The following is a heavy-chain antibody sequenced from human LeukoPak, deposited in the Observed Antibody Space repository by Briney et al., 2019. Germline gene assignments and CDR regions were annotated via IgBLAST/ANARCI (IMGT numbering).Heavy chain of an antibody. J-gene: IGHJ6*02. CDR3: AKVGSALGTQLWLINYYYYYGMDV. CDR2: ISGDGGST. Sequence: PGGSLRLSCAASGFTFDDYAMHWVRQAPGKGLEWVSLISGDGGSTYYADSVKGRFTISRDNSKNSLYLQTNSLRTEDTALYYCAKVGSALGTQLWLINYYYYYGMDVWGQGTTVTVSS. D-gene: IGHD5-18*01. V-gene: IGHV3-43*02. CDR1: GFTFDDYA.